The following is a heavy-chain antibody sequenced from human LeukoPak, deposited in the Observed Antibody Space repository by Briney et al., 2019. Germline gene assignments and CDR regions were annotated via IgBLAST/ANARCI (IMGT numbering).Heavy chain of an antibody. Sequence: GGSLRLSCTASGFTFSSYTMTWVRQAPGKGLEWVGFIRSKAYGETADYAASVKGRFTISRDDSKAIAYLQMNSLKTEDTAVYHCTRDRGAYNLYDYWGQGTLVTVSS. CDR3: TRDRGAYNLYDY. J-gene: IGHJ4*02. V-gene: IGHV3-49*04. CDR1: GFTFSSYT. CDR2: IRSKAYGETA. D-gene: IGHD1-1*01.